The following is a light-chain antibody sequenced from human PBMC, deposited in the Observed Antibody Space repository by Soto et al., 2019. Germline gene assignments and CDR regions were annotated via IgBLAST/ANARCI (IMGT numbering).Light chain of an antibody. Sequence: EIVLTQSPATLYLSPGERATLSCRASQSVSHNLAWYQQKPGQAPRLLIYDASTRATGIPARFSGSGSGTEFTLTISSLQSEYFAVYYCQQYKNWLTWTFGQLTKVAI. CDR3: QQYKNWLTWT. CDR2: DAS. J-gene: IGKJ1*01. V-gene: IGKV3-15*01. CDR1: QSVSHN.